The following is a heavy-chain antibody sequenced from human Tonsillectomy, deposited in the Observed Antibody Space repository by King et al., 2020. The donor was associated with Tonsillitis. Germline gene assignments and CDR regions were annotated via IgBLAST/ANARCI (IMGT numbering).Heavy chain of an antibody. Sequence: MQLVQSGAEVKKPGASGKVSCKASGYTFTSYGISWVRQAPGQVLEWMGCISSYNGDTDYAQKFQGRVTMTTDTATSTAYMELRSLRSDDTAVYYCARDMWDLRMDVWGKGTTVTVSS. CDR3: ARDMWDLRMDV. CDR1: GYTFTSYG. J-gene: IGHJ6*03. V-gene: IGHV1-18*01. CDR2: ISSYNGDT. D-gene: IGHD1-26*01.